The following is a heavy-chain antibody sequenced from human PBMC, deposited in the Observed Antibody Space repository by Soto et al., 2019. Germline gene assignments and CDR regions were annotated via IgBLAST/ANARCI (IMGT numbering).Heavy chain of an antibody. CDR2: IYPGDSDT. J-gene: IGHJ3*02. V-gene: IGHV5-51*01. Sequence: GESLKISCKGSGYSFTSYWIGWVRQMPGKGLEWMGIIYPGDSDTRYSPSFQGQVTISADKSIGTASLQWSSLKASDTAMYYCASPHPGYGSGGSCYRTRDAFDIWGQGTMVTVSS. CDR1: GYSFTSYW. D-gene: IGHD2-15*01. CDR3: ASPHPGYGSGGSCYRTRDAFDI.